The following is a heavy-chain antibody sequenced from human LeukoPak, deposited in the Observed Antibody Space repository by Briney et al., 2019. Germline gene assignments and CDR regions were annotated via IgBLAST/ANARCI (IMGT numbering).Heavy chain of an antibody. CDR3: AKDSGYSGYGYFDY. V-gene: IGHV3-9*01. Sequence: GGSLRLSCAACGFTFDDYAMHWVRQAPGKGLEWVSGISWNSGSIGYADSVKGRFTISRDNAKNSLYLQMNSLRAEDTALYYCAKDSGYSGYGYFDYWGQGTLVTVSS. D-gene: IGHD5-12*01. CDR2: ISWNSGSI. CDR1: GFTFDDYA. J-gene: IGHJ4*02.